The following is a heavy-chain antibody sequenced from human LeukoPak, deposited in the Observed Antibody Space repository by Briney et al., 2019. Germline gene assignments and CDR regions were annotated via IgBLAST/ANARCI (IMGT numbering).Heavy chain of an antibody. CDR3: ASGCSGGSCYSYPDQGDAFDI. J-gene: IGHJ3*02. D-gene: IGHD2-15*01. V-gene: IGHV4-34*01. CDR2: INHSGST. Sequence: KASETLSLTCAVYGGSFSGYYWSWIRQPPGKGLEWIGEINHSGSTNYNPSLKSRVTISVDTSKNQFSLKLSSVTAADTAVYYCASGCSGGSCYSYPDQGDAFDIWGQGTMVTVSS. CDR1: GGSFSGYY.